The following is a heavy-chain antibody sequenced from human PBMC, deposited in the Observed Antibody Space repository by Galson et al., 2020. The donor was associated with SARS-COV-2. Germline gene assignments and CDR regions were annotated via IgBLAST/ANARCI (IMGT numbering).Heavy chain of an antibody. V-gene: IGHV3-23*01. Sequence: GGSLRLSCAASGFTFSSYAMSWVRQAPGKGLEWVSAISGSGGSTYYADSVKGRFTISRDNSKNTLYLQMNSLRAEDTAVYYCAKTNDWVYSSSTNFDYWGQGTLVTVSS. CDR3: AKTNDWVYSSSTNFDY. CDR1: GFTFSSYA. CDR2: ISGSGGST. D-gene: IGHD6-13*01. J-gene: IGHJ4*02.